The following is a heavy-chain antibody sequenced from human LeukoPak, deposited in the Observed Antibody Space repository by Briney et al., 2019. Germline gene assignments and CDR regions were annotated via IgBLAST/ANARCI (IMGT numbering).Heavy chain of an antibody. V-gene: IGHV3-7*01. D-gene: IGHD3-10*01. CDR2: IKQDGSEK. Sequence: GGSLRLSCAASGFTFSSYWMSWVRQAPGKGLEWVANIKQDGSEKYYVDSVKGRFTISRDNAKNSLYLQMNSLGAEDTAVYYCARDYYGSGSYHYDYWGQGTLVTVSS. J-gene: IGHJ4*02. CDR1: GFTFSSYW. CDR3: ARDYYGSGSYHYDY.